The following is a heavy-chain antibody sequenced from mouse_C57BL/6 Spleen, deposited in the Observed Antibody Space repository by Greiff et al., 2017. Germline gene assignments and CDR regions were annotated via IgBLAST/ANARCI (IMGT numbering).Heavy chain of an antibody. J-gene: IGHJ2*01. Sequence: QVQLQQSGAELVKPGASVKLSCKASGYTFTSYWMQWVKQRPGQGLEWIGEIDPSDSYTNYNQKFKGKATLTVDTSSSTAYMQLSSLTSEDSAVYYCARGTLPKDYFDYWGQGTTLTVSS. CDR2: IDPSDSYT. CDR3: ARGTLPKDYFDY. CDR1: GYTFTSYW. D-gene: IGHD3-3*01. V-gene: IGHV1-50*01.